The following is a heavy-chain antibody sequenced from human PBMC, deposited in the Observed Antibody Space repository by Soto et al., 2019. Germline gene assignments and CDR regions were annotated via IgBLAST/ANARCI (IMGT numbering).Heavy chain of an antibody. Sequence: ASVKVSCKASGYSFSSYGINWVRQAPGQGLEWMGWINTYNGNRNYAQKFEDRVTMTTATSTNTVYMELRSLKSDDTAIYYCARDRLRGYDSSGFYSWGQGTRVTVSS. CDR2: INTYNGNR. D-gene: IGHD3-22*01. V-gene: IGHV1-18*01. CDR3: ARDRLRGYDSSGFYS. J-gene: IGHJ4*02. CDR1: GYSFSSYG.